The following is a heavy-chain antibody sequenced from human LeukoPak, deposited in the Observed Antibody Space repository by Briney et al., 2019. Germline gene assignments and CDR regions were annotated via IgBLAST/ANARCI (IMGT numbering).Heavy chain of an antibody. CDR3: ARVESGSKYYDSSGYLVI. CDR1: GFTVSSNY. Sequence: PGGSLRLSCAASGFTVSSNYMSWVRQAPGKGLEWVSVIYSGGSTYYADSVKGRFTISRNNSKNTLYLQMNSLRAEDTAVYYCARVESGSKYYDSSGYLVIWGQGTLVTVSS. V-gene: IGHV3-53*01. CDR2: IYSGGST. J-gene: IGHJ4*02. D-gene: IGHD3-22*01.